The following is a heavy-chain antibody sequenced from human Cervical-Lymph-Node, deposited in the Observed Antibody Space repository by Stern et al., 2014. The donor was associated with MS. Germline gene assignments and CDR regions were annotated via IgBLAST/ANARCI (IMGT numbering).Heavy chain of an antibody. V-gene: IGHV4-34*01. Sequence: QVQLQQWGAGLLKPSETLSLTCAVYGGSFSGYYWSWIRQPPGKGLEWIGEINHSGSTNYNPSLKSRVTISVDTSKNHFSLKLSSVTAADTAVYYCARGEGYSYGGYYYYGMDVWGQGTTVTVSS. CDR2: INHSGST. CDR1: GGSFSGYY. J-gene: IGHJ6*02. D-gene: IGHD5-18*01. CDR3: ARGEGYSYGGYYYYGMDV.